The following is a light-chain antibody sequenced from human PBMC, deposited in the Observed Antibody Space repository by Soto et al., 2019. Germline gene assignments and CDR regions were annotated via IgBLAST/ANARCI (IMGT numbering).Light chain of an antibody. CDR1: QSVSSSY. Sequence: EIVLTQSPGTLSLSPGERATLSCRASQSVSSSYLAWYQQKPGQAPRLLIYGASSRATGIPDRFSGSGSGTDFTLTISSLEPEDFAVYYCQQRNSWPSITFGQGTRLEIK. V-gene: IGKV3D-20*02. CDR2: GAS. J-gene: IGKJ5*01. CDR3: QQRNSWPSIT.